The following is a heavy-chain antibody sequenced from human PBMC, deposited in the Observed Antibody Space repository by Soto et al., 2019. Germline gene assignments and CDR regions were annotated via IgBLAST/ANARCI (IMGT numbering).Heavy chain of an antibody. CDR2: ISSTGRTI. J-gene: IGHJ4*02. Sequence: QVQLVESGGGLVKPGGSLRLSCGASGFTFSNYYMSWIRQAPGKGLEWVSYISSTGRTIYYADSVKGRFTVSRDNAQKLLFLKLDSLRVEDTAVYYCARSYSSGWEFDYWGQGTQVTVSS. D-gene: IGHD6-19*01. V-gene: IGHV3-11*01. CDR1: GFTFSNYY. CDR3: ARSYSSGWEFDY.